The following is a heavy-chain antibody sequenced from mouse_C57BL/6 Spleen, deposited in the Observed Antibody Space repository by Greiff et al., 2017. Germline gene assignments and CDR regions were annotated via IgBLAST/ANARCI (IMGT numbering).Heavy chain of an antibody. Sequence: EVQLQQSGPGMVKPSQSLSLTCTVTGYSITSGYDWHWIRHFPGNKLEWMGYISYSGSTNYNPSLKSRISITHDTSKNHFFLKLNSVTTEDTATYYCARGGTQGFDYWGQGTTLTVSS. D-gene: IGHD2-14*01. CDR1: GYSITSGYD. CDR2: ISYSGST. J-gene: IGHJ2*01. V-gene: IGHV3-1*01. CDR3: ARGGTQGFDY.